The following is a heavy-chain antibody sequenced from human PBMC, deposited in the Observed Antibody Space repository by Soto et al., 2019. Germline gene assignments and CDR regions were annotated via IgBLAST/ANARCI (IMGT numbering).Heavy chain of an antibody. J-gene: IGHJ3*02. CDR2: ISSSGSTI. CDR1: GFTFSDYY. CDR3: ARRWINDAFDI. Sequence: GGSLRLSCAASGFTFSDYYMSWIRQAPGKGLEWVSYISSSGSTIYYADTVKGRFTISRDNAKNSLYLQMNSLRAEDTAVYYCARRWINDAFDIWGQGTMVTVSS. V-gene: IGHV3-11*01. D-gene: IGHD5-12*01.